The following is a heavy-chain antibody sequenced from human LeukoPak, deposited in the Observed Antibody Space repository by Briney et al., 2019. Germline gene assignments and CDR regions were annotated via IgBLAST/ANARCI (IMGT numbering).Heavy chain of an antibody. CDR1: GFTFGDYY. D-gene: IGHD3-10*01. CDR2: ISSSGTTI. Sequence: GGSLRLSCAASGFTFGDYYMSWIRQAPGKGLEWVSYISSSGTTIYYADSVKGRFTNSRDNAKKSLYLQMNSLRAEDTAVYYCARQPTTSGTLYWGQGTLVTVSS. J-gene: IGHJ4*02. V-gene: IGHV3-11*04. CDR3: ARQPTTSGTLY.